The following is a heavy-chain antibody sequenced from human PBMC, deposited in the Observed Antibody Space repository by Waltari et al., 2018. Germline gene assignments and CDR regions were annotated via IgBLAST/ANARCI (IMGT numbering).Heavy chain of an antibody. V-gene: IGHV3-48*03. Sequence: EVQLVESGGGLVQPGGSLRLSCAASGFIFSNYEMNWVRQTPGKGLEWVSYVRGSGKTMYNVDSVKGRFTISRDNAKNSLHLQMNSLRAEDTAVYYCARAYSGSYYRYFEYWGQGALVTVSS. CDR2: VRGSGKTM. J-gene: IGHJ1*01. D-gene: IGHD1-26*01. CDR1: GFIFSNYE. CDR3: ARAYSGSYYRYFEY.